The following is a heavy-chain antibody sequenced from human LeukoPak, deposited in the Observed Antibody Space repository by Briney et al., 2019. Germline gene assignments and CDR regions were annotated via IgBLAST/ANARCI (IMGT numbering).Heavy chain of an antibody. CDR1: GFTFTNAW. V-gene: IGHV3-15*01. D-gene: IGHD3-10*01. J-gene: IGHJ4*02. Sequence: PGGSLRLSCAASGFTFTNAWMSWVRQAPGKGLEWVGRVKSKTDGGTTDYAAPVQGRFTISRDDSKNTLYLQMNSLQTEDTAVYYCTTDGVFYFGSGSFDFWGQGTLVTVSS. CDR3: TTDGVFYFGSGSFDF. CDR2: VKSKTDGGTT.